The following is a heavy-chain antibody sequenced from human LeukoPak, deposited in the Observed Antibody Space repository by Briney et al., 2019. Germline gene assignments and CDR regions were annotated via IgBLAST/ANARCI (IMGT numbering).Heavy chain of an antibody. CDR2: ISWNSGNI. J-gene: IGHJ4*02. D-gene: IGHD6-19*01. CDR3: AKDRRLSIAVAGGGFDY. CDR1: GFTFDDYA. Sequence: GGSLRLSCAASGFTFDDYAMHCVRQAPGKGLEWVSGISWNSGNIGYADSVKGRFTISRDNAKNSLYLQMNSLRAEDTALYYCAKDRRLSIAVAGGGFDYWGQGTLVTVSS. V-gene: IGHV3-9*01.